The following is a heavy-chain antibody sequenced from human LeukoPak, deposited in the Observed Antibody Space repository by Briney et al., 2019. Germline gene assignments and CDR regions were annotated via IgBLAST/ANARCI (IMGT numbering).Heavy chain of an antibody. Sequence: GASVKVSCKASGYSFSAYDVQWVRQATGQGLEWMGWMNPNSGNTGYAQNFQGRVTMTRDTSISTAYMELSGLRADDTAVYYCARGPLRGRAADNAFEMWGQGTMVIVST. V-gene: IGHV1-8*01. D-gene: IGHD2-15*01. J-gene: IGHJ3*02. CDR2: MNPNSGNT. CDR3: ARGPLRGRAADNAFEM. CDR1: GYSFSAYD.